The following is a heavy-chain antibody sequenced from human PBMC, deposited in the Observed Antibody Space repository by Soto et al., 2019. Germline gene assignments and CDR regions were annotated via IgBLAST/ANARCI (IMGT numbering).Heavy chain of an antibody. J-gene: IGHJ5*02. D-gene: IGHD3-9*01. CDR3: ATPIYYDILTGYCP. CDR1: GFPFRSYS. V-gene: IGHV3-48*02. CDR2: ISSSSSTI. Sequence: PVGSLRLSCAASGFPFRSYSMNWVRQAPGKGLEWVSYISSSSSTIYYADSVKGRFTISRDNAKNSLYLQMNSLRDEDTAVYYCATPIYYDILTGYCPWGQGTLVTVSS.